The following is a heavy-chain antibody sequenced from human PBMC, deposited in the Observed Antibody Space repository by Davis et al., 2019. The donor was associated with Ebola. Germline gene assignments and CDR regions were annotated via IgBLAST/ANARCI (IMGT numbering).Heavy chain of an antibody. CDR1: GFTFSSYD. CDR3: ARERARAVVGFDP. Sequence: PGGSLRLSCAASGFTFSSYDMHWVRQATGKGLEWVSAIGTAGDTYYPGSVKGRFTISRENAKNSLYLQMNSLRGEDTAVYYCARERARAVVGFDPWGQGTLVTVSS. CDR2: IGTAGDT. D-gene: IGHD6-19*01. V-gene: IGHV3-13*01. J-gene: IGHJ5*02.